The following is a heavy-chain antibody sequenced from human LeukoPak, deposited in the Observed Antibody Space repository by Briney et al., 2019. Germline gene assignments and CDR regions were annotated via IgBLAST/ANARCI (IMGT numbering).Heavy chain of an antibody. Sequence: ASVKVSCKASGYTFTSYYIVWVRQAPGQGLEWMGRIDPSGGSTSYAQKFQGRVTMTRGTSTSTVYMVLSSLISEDTAVYYCARNSGSGFDYWGQGTLVTVSS. CDR3: ARNSGSGFDY. J-gene: IGHJ4*02. CDR1: GYTFTSYY. D-gene: IGHD2-15*01. V-gene: IGHV1-46*01. CDR2: IDPSGGST.